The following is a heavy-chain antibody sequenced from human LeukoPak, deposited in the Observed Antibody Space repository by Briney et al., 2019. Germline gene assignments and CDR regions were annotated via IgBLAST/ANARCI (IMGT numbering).Heavy chain of an antibody. CDR3: AXDRDY. V-gene: IGHV3-23*01. Sequence: GGSLRLSCAASGFTFSSCAMSWVRQAPGKGLEWVSAISESGDATYYADSVRGRFTISRDNSKNTLYLQMNRLRVDDTAIYYCAXDRDYWGQXXXVTV. CDR1: GFTFSSCA. CDR2: ISESGDAT. J-gene: IGHJ4*02.